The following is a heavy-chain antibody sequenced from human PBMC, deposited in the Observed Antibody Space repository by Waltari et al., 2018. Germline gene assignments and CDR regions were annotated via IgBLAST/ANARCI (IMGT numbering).Heavy chain of an antibody. CDR1: GFTFSRYW. D-gene: IGHD5-12*01. CDR3: ARTGARWLQFAAFDI. CDR2: INQDGSEE. J-gene: IGHJ3*02. V-gene: IGHV3-7*01. Sequence: EVQMVESGGGLVQPGGSLRLSCAASGFTFSRYWMNWVRQAPGKGLEWVANINQDGSEEYYVDSVKGRFTISRDNAKNSLYLEMKTLRAEDTAIYYCARTGARWLQFAAFDIWGQGTMVTVSS.